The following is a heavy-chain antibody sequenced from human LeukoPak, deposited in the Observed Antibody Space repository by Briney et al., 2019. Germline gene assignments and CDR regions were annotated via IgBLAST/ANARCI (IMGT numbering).Heavy chain of an antibody. Sequence: GGSLRLSCAASGFTFSSSWMSWVRQAPGKGLEWVANIKEDGSAKYSVDSVKGRFTISRDNAKSSLYLQMNSLRAEDTAVYYCACVPNLAIDYWGQGTLVTVSS. CDR1: GFTFSSSW. D-gene: IGHD1-14*01. J-gene: IGHJ4*02. CDR2: IKEDGSAK. V-gene: IGHV3-7*01. CDR3: ACVPNLAIDY.